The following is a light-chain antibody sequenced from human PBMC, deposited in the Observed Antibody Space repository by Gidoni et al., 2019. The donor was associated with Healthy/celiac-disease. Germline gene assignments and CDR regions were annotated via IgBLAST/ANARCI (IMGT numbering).Light chain of an antibody. CDR1: QSISSY. V-gene: IGKV1-39*01. Sequence: ITCRASQSISSYLNWYQQKPGKAPKLLIYAASSLQSGVPSRFSGSGSGTDFTLTISSLQPEDFATYYCQQSYSTPYTFGQGTKLEIK. CDR2: AAS. J-gene: IGKJ2*01. CDR3: QQSYSTPYT.